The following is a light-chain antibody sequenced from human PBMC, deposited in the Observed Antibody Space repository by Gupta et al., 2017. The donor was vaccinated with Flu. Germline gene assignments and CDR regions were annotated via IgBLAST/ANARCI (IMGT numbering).Light chain of an antibody. Sequence: DIVMTQSPDSLAVFLGERATINCKSSQSVLYSSNNKNYLAWYQQKPGQPPKLLIYWASTRESGVPDRFSGSGSGTDFTLTISSLQAEDVAVYYCQQEDSTSGTFGQGTKVEIK. CDR3: QQEDSTSGT. CDR2: WAS. J-gene: IGKJ1*01. V-gene: IGKV4-1*01. CDR1: QSVLYSSNNKNY.